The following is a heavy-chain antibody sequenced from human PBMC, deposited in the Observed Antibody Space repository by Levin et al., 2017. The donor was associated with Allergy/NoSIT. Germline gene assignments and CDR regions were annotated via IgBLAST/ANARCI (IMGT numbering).Heavy chain of an antibody. D-gene: IGHD2-21*01. J-gene: IGHJ4*02. CDR1: GFAFSGYV. CDR2: ISHDAKNI. Sequence: GGSLRLSCEASGFAFSGYVMHWVRQPPGKGLEWVALISHDAKNIYFADSVKGRFTISRDNSKNTLYLQIDSLRAEDTAVYYCTRGSDVFDYWGQGTLVTVSS. V-gene: IGHV3-30*04. CDR3: TRGSDVFDY.